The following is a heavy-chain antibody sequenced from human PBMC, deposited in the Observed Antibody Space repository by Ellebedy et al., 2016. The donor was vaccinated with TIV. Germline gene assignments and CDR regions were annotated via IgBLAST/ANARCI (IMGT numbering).Heavy chain of an antibody. D-gene: IGHD1-26*01. Sequence: GESLKISCTASGITFSDYYMSWIRQAPGKGLEWVSYISGTSSYINYADSVKGRFTISRDNAKNSLYLQMNSLRAEDTAVYYCARDVGSLWGQGTTVTVSS. CDR1: GITFSDYY. J-gene: IGHJ6*02. CDR2: ISGTSSYI. CDR3: ARDVGSL. V-gene: IGHV3-11*06.